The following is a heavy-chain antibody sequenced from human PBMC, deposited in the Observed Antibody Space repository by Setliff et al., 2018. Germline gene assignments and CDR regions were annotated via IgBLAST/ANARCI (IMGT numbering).Heavy chain of an antibody. CDR1: GASISDYY. Sequence: SETLSLTCTVSGASISDYYWTWIRQPAGKELEWIGRVSASGSTTYNPSLKSRVTMSVDTSRNQISLRLRSVTAADTAVYFCARDNTMVGATDYWGLGTLVTVSS. V-gene: IGHV4-4*07. J-gene: IGHJ4*02. CDR2: VSASGST. CDR3: ARDNTMVGATDY. D-gene: IGHD1-26*01.